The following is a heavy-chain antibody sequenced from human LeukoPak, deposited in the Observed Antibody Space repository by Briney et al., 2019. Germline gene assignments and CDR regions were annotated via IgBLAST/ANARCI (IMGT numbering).Heavy chain of an antibody. D-gene: IGHD5-18*01. CDR3: ARDPGYSRDQDDI. CDR2: INPNSGGT. CDR1: GYTFTGYY. J-gene: IGHJ3*02. V-gene: IGHV1-2*02. Sequence: ASVKVSCKASGYTFTGYYMHWVRQAPGQGLEWMGWINPNSGGTNYAQKFQGRVTMTRDTSINTAYLELHSLTSDDTAVYYCARDPGYSRDQDDIWGQGTMVTVSS.